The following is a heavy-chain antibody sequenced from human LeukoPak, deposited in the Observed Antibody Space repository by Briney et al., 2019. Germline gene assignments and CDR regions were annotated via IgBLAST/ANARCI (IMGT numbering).Heavy chain of an antibody. D-gene: IGHD3-22*01. CDR2: ISCSSSYI. CDR3: ARDPNYYDSSGYYPGDY. Sequence: PGGSVTRSCAASGFTFNSYSMNWVRQAPGKGREWVFSISCSSSYIYYSYSVKGRFTISRDNAKNSLYLQMNDLRAEDTAVYYCARDPNYYDSSGYYPGDYWGQGTLVTVSS. V-gene: IGHV3-21*01. J-gene: IGHJ4*02. CDR1: GFTFNSYS.